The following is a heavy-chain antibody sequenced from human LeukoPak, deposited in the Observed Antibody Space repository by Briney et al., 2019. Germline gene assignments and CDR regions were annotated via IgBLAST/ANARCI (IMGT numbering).Heavy chain of an antibody. V-gene: IGHV4-39*02. CDR1: GGSISSSSYY. D-gene: IGHD2-2*01. J-gene: IGHJ4*02. CDR3: AREPEGYCSSTSCSNRYYFDY. CDR2: IYYSGIT. Sequence: KPSEPLSLTCTVSGGSISSSSYYWGWIRQPPGKGLEWIGSIYYSGITYYNPSLKSRVTISVDTSKNQFSLKLSSVTAADTAVYYCAREPEGYCSSTSCSNRYYFDYWGQGTLVTVSS.